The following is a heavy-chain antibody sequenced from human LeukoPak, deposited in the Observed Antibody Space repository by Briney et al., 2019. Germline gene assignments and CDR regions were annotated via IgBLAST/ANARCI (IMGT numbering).Heavy chain of an antibody. Sequence: PSESLSLTCTVSGVSISAYCWSWIRQPAGKGLEWIGRIYTSGNTNYNASLKSWVTMSVDTSKNQFSLRLSSVTAADTAVYFCARGGDWNYPLDYWGQGTLVTVSS. J-gene: IGHJ4*02. CDR3: ARGGDWNYPLDY. D-gene: IGHD1-7*01. V-gene: IGHV4-4*07. CDR2: IYTSGNT. CDR1: GVSISAYC.